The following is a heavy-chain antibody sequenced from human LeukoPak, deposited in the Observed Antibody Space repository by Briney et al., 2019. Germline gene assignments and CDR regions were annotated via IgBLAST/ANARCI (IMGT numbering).Heavy chain of an antibody. CDR2: ISYDGSNK. D-gene: IGHD6-13*01. J-gene: IGHJ5*02. V-gene: IGHV3-30-3*01. CDR1: GFTFSSYA. Sequence: PGRSLRLSCAASGFTFSSYAMHWVRLAPGKGLEWVAVISYDGSNKYYADSVKGRFTISRDNSKNTLYLQMNSLRAEDTAVYYCARAWAAAGTQWFDPWGQGTLVTVSS. CDR3: ARAWAAAGTQWFDP.